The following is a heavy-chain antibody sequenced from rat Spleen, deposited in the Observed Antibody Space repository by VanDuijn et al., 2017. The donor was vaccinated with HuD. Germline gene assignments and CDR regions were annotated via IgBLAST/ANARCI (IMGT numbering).Heavy chain of an antibody. D-gene: IGHD4-3*01. CDR1: GFSLTSYH. J-gene: IGHJ2*01. V-gene: IGHV2-43*01. Sequence: QVQLKESGPGLVQPSQTLSLTCTVSGFSLTSYHVSWVRQPPGKGLEWMGVIWTGGSTEYNSEFKSRLSISRDTSKNQVFLKMNSLKTEDTGVYYCARASGYHFDYWGQGVMVTASS. CDR2: IWTGGST. CDR3: ARASGYHFDY.